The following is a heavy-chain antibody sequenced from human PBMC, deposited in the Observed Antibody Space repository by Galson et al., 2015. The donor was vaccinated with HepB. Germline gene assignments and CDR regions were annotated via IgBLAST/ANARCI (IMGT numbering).Heavy chain of an antibody. D-gene: IGHD6-13*01. Sequence: PALVKPTQTLTLTCTFSGFSLSTSGMCVSWIRQPPGKALEWLARIDWDDDKYYSTSLKTRLTISKDTSKNQVVLTMTNMDPVDTATYYCARIRIAAAGTSLYYYYYYGMDVWGQGTTVTVSS. CDR2: IDWDDDK. J-gene: IGHJ6*02. V-gene: IGHV2-70*11. CDR3: ARIRIAAAGTSLYYYYYYGMDV. CDR1: GFSLSTSGMC.